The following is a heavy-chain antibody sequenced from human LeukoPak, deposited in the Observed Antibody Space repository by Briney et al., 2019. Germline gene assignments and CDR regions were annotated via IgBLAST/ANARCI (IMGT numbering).Heavy chain of an antibody. CDR3: AKSADAYRGSYYYFDY. Sequence: GGSLRLSCAASGFTFSSYAMSWVRQAPGKGLEWVSAISGSGGSTYYADSVKGRFTISRDNSKNTLYLQMNSLRAEDTAVYYVAKSADAYRGSYYYFDYWGQGTLVTVSS. CDR1: GFTFSSYA. V-gene: IGHV3-23*01. J-gene: IGHJ4*02. CDR2: ISGSGGST. D-gene: IGHD1-26*01.